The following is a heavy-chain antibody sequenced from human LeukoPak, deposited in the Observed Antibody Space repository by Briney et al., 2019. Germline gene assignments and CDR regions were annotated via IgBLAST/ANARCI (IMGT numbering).Heavy chain of an antibody. CDR2: ISYDGSNK. CDR3: AKDETLIVVIILDY. Sequence: GRSLRLSCAASGFTFSSYAMHWVRQAPGKGLEWVAVISYDGSNKYYADSVKGRFTISRDNSKNMLYLQMNSLRAEDTAVYYCAKDETLIVVIILDYWGQGTLVTVSS. J-gene: IGHJ4*02. CDR1: GFTFSSYA. D-gene: IGHD3-22*01. V-gene: IGHV3-30*07.